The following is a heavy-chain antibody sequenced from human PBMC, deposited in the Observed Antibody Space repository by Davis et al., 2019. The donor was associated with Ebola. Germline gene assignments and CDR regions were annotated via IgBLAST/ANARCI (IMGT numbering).Heavy chain of an antibody. Sequence: PGGSLRLSCAASGFTFSSYAMHWVRQAPGKGLEWVAVISYDGSNKYYADSVKGRFTISRDNSKNTLYLQMNSLRAEDTAVYYCARDDRDYYDSSGLIDYWGQGTLVTVSS. D-gene: IGHD3-22*01. CDR3: ARDDRDYYDSSGLIDY. V-gene: IGHV3-30*04. CDR1: GFTFSSYA. CDR2: ISYDGSNK. J-gene: IGHJ4*02.